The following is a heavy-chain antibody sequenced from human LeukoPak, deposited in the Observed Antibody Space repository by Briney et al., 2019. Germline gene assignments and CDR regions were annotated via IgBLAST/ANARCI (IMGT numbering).Heavy chain of an antibody. CDR2: INPNSGGT. V-gene: IGHV1-2*02. CDR3: ARERLEYYYYYMDV. Sequence: ASVKVSCKASGYTFTGYYMHWVRQAPGQGLEWMGWINPNSGGTNYAQKFQGRVTMTRDTSISTAYMELSRLRSDDTAVYYCARERLEYYYYYMDVWGKGTTVTVSS. CDR1: GYTFTGYY. J-gene: IGHJ6*03.